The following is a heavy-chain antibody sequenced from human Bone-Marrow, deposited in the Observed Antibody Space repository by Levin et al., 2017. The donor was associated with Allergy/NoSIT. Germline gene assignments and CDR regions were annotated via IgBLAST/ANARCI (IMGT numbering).Heavy chain of an antibody. CDR3: ALSPYGSATYQYYYAMDV. Sequence: GGSLRLSCVASDFSFNMYTMHWVRQAPGKGLEWVTLISSDGSDKFYADSVKGRFTISRDNSKNTLYLQMNSLRAEDTAIYYCALSPYGSATYQYYYAMDVWGQGTTVTVSS. V-gene: IGHV3-30*04. J-gene: IGHJ6*02. CDR2: ISSDGSDK. CDR1: DFSFNMYT. D-gene: IGHD3-10*01.